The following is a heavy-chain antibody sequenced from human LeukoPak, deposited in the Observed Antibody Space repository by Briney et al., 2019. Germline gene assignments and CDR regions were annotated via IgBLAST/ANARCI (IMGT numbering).Heavy chain of an antibody. CDR2: TYYRSKWYN. CDR1: GDSVSTNNVA. V-gene: IGHV6-1*01. Sequence: SQTLSLTCAISGDSVSTNNVAWNWIRQSPSRGLEWLGRTYYRSKWYNDYAVSVKSRIAINPDTSKNQFSLQLNSVTPEDTAVYYCASSDNSGHLLAYWGQGTLVTVSS. D-gene: IGHD3-22*01. J-gene: IGHJ4*02. CDR3: ASSDNSGHLLAY.